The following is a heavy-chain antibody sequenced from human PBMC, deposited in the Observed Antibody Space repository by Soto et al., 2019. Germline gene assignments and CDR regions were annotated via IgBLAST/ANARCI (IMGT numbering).Heavy chain of an antibody. J-gene: IGHJ3*02. Sequence: PGGSLRLSCAASGFTFSSYAMSWVRQAPGKGLEWVSAISGSGGSTYYADSVKGRFTISRDNSKNTLYLQMNSLRAEDTAVYYCAKDYYDSSGYYLAYAFDIWGQGTMVTVSS. D-gene: IGHD3-22*01. CDR2: ISGSGGST. CDR3: AKDYYDSSGYYLAYAFDI. CDR1: GFTFSSYA. V-gene: IGHV3-23*01.